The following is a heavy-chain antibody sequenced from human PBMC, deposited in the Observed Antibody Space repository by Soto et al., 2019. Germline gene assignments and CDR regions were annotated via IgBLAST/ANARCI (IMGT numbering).Heavy chain of an antibody. Sequence: PSETLSLTCTVSGGSISSSDVYWGWLRQTPGKGLEFIGSMYYSGTTYYNPSLKSRVTISVDTSKNQFTLKLISVTAADTAVYYCAVVDSTGNWFDPWGEGALVTVSS. CDR3: AVVDSTGNWFDP. CDR2: MYYSGTT. CDR1: GGSISSSDVY. D-gene: IGHD6-25*01. J-gene: IGHJ5*02. V-gene: IGHV4-39*01.